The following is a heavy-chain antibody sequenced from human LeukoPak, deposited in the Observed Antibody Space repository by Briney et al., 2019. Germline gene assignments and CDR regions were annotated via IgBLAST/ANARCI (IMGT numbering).Heavy chain of an antibody. CDR2: ITWDGGST. D-gene: IGHD3-10*01. CDR1: GFSFDDYA. V-gene: IGHV3-43D*03. CDR3: ARDYVASGNYGRFDY. Sequence: GGPLRLSCAASGFSFDDYALLWVRQAPGKGVEWVSLITWDGGSTSYAHSVRGRFTISRDHSKNSLYLQMNSLSAEDTALYYCARDYVASGNYGRFDYWGQGTLVTVPS. J-gene: IGHJ4*02.